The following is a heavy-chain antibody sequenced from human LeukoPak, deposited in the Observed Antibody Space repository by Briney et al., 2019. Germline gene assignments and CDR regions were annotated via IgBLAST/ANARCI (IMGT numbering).Heavy chain of an antibody. CDR1: GGSISSGGYY. J-gene: IGHJ3*02. CDR3: ARVGLGTAVFIDAFDI. D-gene: IGHD3-3*01. Sequence: PSETLSLTCTVSGGSISSGGYYWSWIRQPPGKGLEWIGYIYYSGSTYYNPSLKSRVTISVDTSKNQFSLKLISVTAADTAVYYCARVGLGTAVFIDAFDIWGQGTMVTVSS. V-gene: IGHV4-31*03. CDR2: IYYSGST.